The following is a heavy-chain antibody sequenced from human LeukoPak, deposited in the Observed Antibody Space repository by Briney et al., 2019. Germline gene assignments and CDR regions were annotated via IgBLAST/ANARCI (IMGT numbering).Heavy chain of an antibody. D-gene: IGHD5-12*01. Sequence: PSETLSLTCTVSGGSLSSSSYYWGWIRQPPGKGLEWIGSIYYSGSTYYNPSLKSRVTISVDTSKNQVSLKLRSVTAADTAVYYCARTTEGYAGGPGYSYYYYMDVWGKGTTVTISS. CDR2: IYYSGST. J-gene: IGHJ6*03. CDR1: GGSLSSSSYY. V-gene: IGHV4-39*07. CDR3: ARTTEGYAGGPGYSYYYYMDV.